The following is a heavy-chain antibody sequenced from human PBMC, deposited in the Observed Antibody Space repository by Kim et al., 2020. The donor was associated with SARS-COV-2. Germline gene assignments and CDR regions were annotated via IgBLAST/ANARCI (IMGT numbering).Heavy chain of an antibody. V-gene: IGHV1-18*04. CDR2: ISAYNGNT. CDR1: GYTFTNYA. Sequence: ASVKVSCKASGYTFTNYAISWMRQAPGQGLEWMGWISAYNGNTNYTQKLQGRVTMTTDTSTSTAYMELRSLRSDDTAVYYCARGMALRLGELSLYTYDAFDIWGQGTMVTVSS. J-gene: IGHJ3*02. D-gene: IGHD3-16*02. CDR3: ARGMALRLGELSLYTYDAFDI.